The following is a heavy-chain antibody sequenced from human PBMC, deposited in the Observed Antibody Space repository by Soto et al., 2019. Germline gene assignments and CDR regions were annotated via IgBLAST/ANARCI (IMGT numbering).Heavy chain of an antibody. CDR1: GYRFTSSW. CDR2: IDPTNSNI. CDR3: ARLRGVGGGGDY. Sequence: HGESLKISCAASGYRFTSSWITWVRHIPGKGLEWMATIDPTNSNINYNPSFRGHVTLSVDKSASTAYLEWISLRASGTAIYYCARLRGVGGGGDYWGQGTLVTVSS. J-gene: IGHJ4*03. D-gene: IGHD3-10*01. V-gene: IGHV5-10-1*01.